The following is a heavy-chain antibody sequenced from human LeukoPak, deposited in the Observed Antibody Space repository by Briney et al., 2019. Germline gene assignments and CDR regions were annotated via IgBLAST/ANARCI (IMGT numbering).Heavy chain of an antibody. Sequence: SETLSLTCAVSGYSISSGYYWGWIRQPPGKGLEWIGSIYHSGSTYYNPSLKSRVTISVDTSKNQFSLKLSSVTAADTAVYYCARQNSNRIFDYWGQGTQVTVSS. CDR3: ARQNSNRIFDY. J-gene: IGHJ4*02. CDR1: GYSISSGYY. V-gene: IGHV4-38-2*01. D-gene: IGHD4-11*01. CDR2: IYHSGST.